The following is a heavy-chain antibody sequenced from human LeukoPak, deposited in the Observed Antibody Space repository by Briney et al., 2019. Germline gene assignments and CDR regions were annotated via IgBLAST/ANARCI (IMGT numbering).Heavy chain of an antibody. CDR3: ARSSVEVILYDAFDI. CDR2: IIPIFGTA. J-gene: IGHJ3*02. CDR1: GYTFTSYG. D-gene: IGHD3-16*02. V-gene: IGHV1-69*06. Sequence: GASVKVSCKASGYTFTSYGISWVRQAPGQGLEWMGGIIPIFGTANYAQKFQGRVTITADKSTSTAYMELSSLRSEDTAVYYCARSSVEVILYDAFDIWGQGTMVTVSS.